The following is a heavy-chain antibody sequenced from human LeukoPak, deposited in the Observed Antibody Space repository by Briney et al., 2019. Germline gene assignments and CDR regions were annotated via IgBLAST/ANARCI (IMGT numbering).Heavy chain of an antibody. CDR2: ISVYNGNT. CDR1: GYTSARYG. Sequence: ASVRVSCKASGYTSARYGLHWVRQAPGQGLEWMGWISVYNGNTNYAQKVQGRVTLTRDTSTSTGYMELRSLRFDDTAVYYCARDNCSGGSCWFDPWGQGALVTVSS. D-gene: IGHD2-15*01. J-gene: IGHJ5*02. V-gene: IGHV1-18*01. CDR3: ARDNCSGGSCWFDP.